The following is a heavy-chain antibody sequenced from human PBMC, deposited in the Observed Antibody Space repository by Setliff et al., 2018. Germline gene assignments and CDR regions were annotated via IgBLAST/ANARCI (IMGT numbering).Heavy chain of an antibody. J-gene: IGHJ4*02. D-gene: IGHD3-16*01. CDR1: GITFSNYY. V-gene: IGHV3-11*01. Sequence: PGGSLRLSCAASGITFSNYYMTWIRQAPGKGLEWISHIHDSGNPTYYADSVKGRFTVSRDNAKNSLYLQMTSLRAEDTAIYYCARTTGYRLEGDFDYWGQGTLVTAPQ. CDR2: IHDSGNPT. CDR3: ARTTGYRLEGDFDY.